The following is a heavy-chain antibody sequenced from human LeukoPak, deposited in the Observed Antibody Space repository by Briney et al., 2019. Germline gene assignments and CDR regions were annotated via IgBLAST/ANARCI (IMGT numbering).Heavy chain of an antibody. D-gene: IGHD6-19*01. J-gene: IGHJ2*01. CDR3: AKDLGGGSGCYDL. V-gene: IGHV3-30*18. CDR1: EFIFSSYV. CDR2: ISYDGSNK. Sequence: GGSLILSCASSEFIFSSYVMHWGRQARGKGLGLVAIISYDGSNKYYADSVQGRFTISRDNSKKTLYLQMNSLRAEDTAVYYCAKDLGGGSGCYDLWGRGTLVTVSS.